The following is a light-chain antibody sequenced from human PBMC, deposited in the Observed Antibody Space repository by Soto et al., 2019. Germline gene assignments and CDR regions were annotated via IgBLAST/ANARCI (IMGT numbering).Light chain of an antibody. V-gene: IGLV2-23*02. J-gene: IGLJ1*01. CDR3: SSYAGISTFDGYV. Sequence: QSVLTQPASVSGSPGQSITISCTGTSSDVGSYNLVSWYQQHPGKAPKLMIYEVSKRPSGVSNRFSGSKSGNTASLTISGLQAEDEADYYCSSYAGISTFDGYVFVTVTKVTVL. CDR2: EVS. CDR1: SSDVGSYNL.